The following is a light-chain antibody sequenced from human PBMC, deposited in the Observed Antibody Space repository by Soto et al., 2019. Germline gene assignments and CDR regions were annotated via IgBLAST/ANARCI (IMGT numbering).Light chain of an antibody. CDR2: GAS. CDR1: QSVASN. J-gene: IGKJ2*03. CDR3: QHYNNWPPYS. V-gene: IGKV3-15*01. Sequence: EIVMTQSPATLSVSPGERATLSCRASQSVASNLAWYQQKPGQAPRLLIYGASTRARGIPDRFSGSGSGTEFTLTISSLQSEDFAVYYCQHYNNWPPYSFGQGTKLEIK.